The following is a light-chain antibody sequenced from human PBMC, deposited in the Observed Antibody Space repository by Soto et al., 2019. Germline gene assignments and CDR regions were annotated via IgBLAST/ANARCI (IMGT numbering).Light chain of an antibody. V-gene: IGLV2-8*01. CDR1: SSDVGGYNY. CDR2: EVT. J-gene: IGLJ1*01. CDR3: SSYVASKSYF. Sequence: QSVLTQPPSASGSPGQSVTISCTGTSSDVGGYNYVSWYQQHPGKAPKLLIYEVTKRPSGVPDRFSGSKSGNTASLTVSGLQAEDEADYYCSSYVASKSYFFGTGTNLTVL.